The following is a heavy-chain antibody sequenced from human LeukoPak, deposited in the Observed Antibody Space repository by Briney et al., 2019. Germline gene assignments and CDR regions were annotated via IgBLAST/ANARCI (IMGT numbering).Heavy chain of an antibody. Sequence: SQTLSLTCTVSGGSINSGDYYWSWIRQPPGKGLEWIGYIYYSGSTYYNPSLKSRVSISTDTSANQFSLKLSSVTAADTAVYYCARCTARSSTTCSDYWGQGTLVTVSS. CDR1: GGSINSGDYY. V-gene: IGHV4-30-4*08. J-gene: IGHJ4*02. CDR2: IYYSGST. CDR3: ARCTARSSTTCSDY. D-gene: IGHD2-2*01.